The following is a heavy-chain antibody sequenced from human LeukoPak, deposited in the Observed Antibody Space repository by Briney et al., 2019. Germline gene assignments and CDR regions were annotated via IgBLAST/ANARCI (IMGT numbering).Heavy chain of an antibody. CDR1: GGSITSSGYY. CDR3: ARDGSGYYAFDI. Sequence: PSETLSLTCIVSGGSITSSGYYWGWIRQPPGKGLEWIGSIYYSGSTYFNTSLKSRVTISVDTSKNQVSLKLSSVTAADTAVYYCARDGSGYYAFDIWGQGTMVTVSS. CDR2: IYYSGST. D-gene: IGHD6-13*01. V-gene: IGHV4-39*07. J-gene: IGHJ3*02.